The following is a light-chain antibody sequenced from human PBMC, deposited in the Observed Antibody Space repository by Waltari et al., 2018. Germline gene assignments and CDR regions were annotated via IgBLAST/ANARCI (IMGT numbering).Light chain of an antibody. Sequence: EIVLTQSPEFQSVTPKEKVTITCRASQRIGTSLHWFQQKSGQSPKLLIKYASQSISGVPARFSGRESGTDFTLTISGLEPEDAATYYCQQSYSFPWTFGQGTKVEVK. CDR3: QQSYSFPWT. CDR1: QRIGTS. CDR2: YAS. V-gene: IGKV6-21*02. J-gene: IGKJ1*01.